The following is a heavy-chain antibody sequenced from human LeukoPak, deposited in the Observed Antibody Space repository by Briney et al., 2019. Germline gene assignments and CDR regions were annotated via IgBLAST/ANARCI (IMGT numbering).Heavy chain of an antibody. CDR1: GLTFSSYA. D-gene: IGHD6-19*01. CDR2: ISYDGSNK. Sequence: GSLRLSCAASGLTFSSYAMHWVRQAPGKGLEWVAVISYDGSNKYYADSVKGRFTISRDNSKNTLYLQMNSLRAEDTAVYYCARDRSERSGWSYYFDYWGQGTLVTVSS. J-gene: IGHJ4*02. CDR3: ARDRSERSGWSYYFDY. V-gene: IGHV3-30*01.